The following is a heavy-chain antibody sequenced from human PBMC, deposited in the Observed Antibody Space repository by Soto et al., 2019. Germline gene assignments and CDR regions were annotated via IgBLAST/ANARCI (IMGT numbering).Heavy chain of an antibody. CDR1: GYTFTSYG. CDR3: ARVGYCSGYSCHYMDV. J-gene: IGHJ6*03. Sequence: ASVKVSCKASGYTFTSYGWNWVRQAPGKWLEWMGWISADNVHTNYAQKFQGRVTMTTDTFTSTAYLGLRSLRSDDTAVYYCARVGYCSGYSCHYMDVWGRGTTVTVSS. CDR2: ISADNVHT. D-gene: IGHD2-2*01. V-gene: IGHV1-18*01.